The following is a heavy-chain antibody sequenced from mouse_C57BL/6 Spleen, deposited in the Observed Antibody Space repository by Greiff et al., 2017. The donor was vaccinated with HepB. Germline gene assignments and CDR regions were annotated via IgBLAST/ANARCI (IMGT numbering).Heavy chain of an antibody. CDR1: GFSLSTFGMG. CDR3: ARIPSYGYDGDWYFDV. Sequence: QITLKESGPGILQPSQTLSLTCSFSGFSLSTFGMGVGWIRQPSGKGLEWLAHIWWDDDKYYNPALKSRLTISKDTSKNQVFLKIANVDTADTATYYCARIPSYGYDGDWYFDVWGTGTTVTVSS. V-gene: IGHV8-8*01. J-gene: IGHJ1*03. CDR2: IWWDDDK. D-gene: IGHD2-2*01.